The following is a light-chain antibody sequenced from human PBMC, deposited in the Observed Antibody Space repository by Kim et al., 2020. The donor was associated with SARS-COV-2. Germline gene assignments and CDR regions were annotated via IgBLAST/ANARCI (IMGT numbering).Light chain of an antibody. CDR2: SAA. CDR1: QAVASY. J-gene: IGKJ2*01. Sequence: SASVGERVTITCRASQAVASYLAWYQQKPGKAPKLLIYSAATLQTGVPARFRGSRSGTEFTLTISSLQPEDFAIYYCQQVNTYPYTFGQGTKLEI. CDR3: QQVNTYPYT. V-gene: IGKV1-9*01.